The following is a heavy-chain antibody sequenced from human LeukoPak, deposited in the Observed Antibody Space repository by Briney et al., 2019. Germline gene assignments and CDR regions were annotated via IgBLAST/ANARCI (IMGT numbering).Heavy chain of an antibody. CDR3: AKERMDIVVVPAAYFDY. CDR1: GFTFSSYG. D-gene: IGHD2-2*03. CDR2: IRYDGSNK. J-gene: IGHJ4*02. V-gene: IGHV3-30*02. Sequence: QPGGSLRLSFSASGFTFSSYGMHWVRQAPGKGLEWVAFIRYDGSNKYYADSVKGRFTISRDNSKNTLYLQMNSLRAEDTAVYYCAKERMDIVVVPAAYFDYWGQGTLVTVSS.